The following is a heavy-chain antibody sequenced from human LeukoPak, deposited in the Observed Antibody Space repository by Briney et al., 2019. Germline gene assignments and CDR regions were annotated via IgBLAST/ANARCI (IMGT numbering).Heavy chain of an antibody. Sequence: GASVKVSCKASGYTFTNYFIHWVRQAPGQGLEWMGIINPITGSTTYAQKFQGRVPMTRDTSTSTIYMELSSLTSEDTAVYYCARDGSGSYDLFGYFDYWGQGTLVTVSS. CDR1: GYTFTNYF. CDR3: ARDGSGSYDLFGYFDY. CDR2: INPITGST. J-gene: IGHJ4*02. V-gene: IGHV1-46*01. D-gene: IGHD1-26*01.